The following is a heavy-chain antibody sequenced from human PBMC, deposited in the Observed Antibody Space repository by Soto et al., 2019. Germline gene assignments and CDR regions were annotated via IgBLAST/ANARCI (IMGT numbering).Heavy chain of an antibody. D-gene: IGHD3-10*01. CDR3: AAARDVYGSGVSWFTYGMDI. Sequence: GGSLRLSCLASGFTFSDFAMTWVRHVPGRGLEWVASLDGAGGSTYYAESVRGRFSISRDNSQNTLFLQMKRLTVDDTAIYYCAAARDVYGSGVSWFTYGMDIWRNGTTVTVCS. CDR2: LDGAGGST. J-gene: IGHJ6*03. V-gene: IGHV3-23*01. CDR1: GFTFSDFA.